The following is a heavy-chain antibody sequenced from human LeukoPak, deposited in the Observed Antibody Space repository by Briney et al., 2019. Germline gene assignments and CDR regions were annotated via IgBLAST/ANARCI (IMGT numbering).Heavy chain of an antibody. V-gene: IGHV4-59*01. J-gene: IGHJ6*03. CDR2: IHYSGST. CDR3: ARDQGSQTAYYYMDV. D-gene: IGHD3-10*01. Sequence: SETLSLTCTVSGGSISSYYWNWIRQAPGKGLGWIGYIHYSGSTNYNPSLKSRVTISVDTSKNQFALKLTSVTAADTAVYYCARDQGSQTAYYYMDVWGKGTTVTVSS. CDR1: GGSISSYY.